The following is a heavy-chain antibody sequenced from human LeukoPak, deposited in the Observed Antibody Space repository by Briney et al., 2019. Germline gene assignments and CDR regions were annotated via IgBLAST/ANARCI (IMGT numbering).Heavy chain of an antibody. J-gene: IGHJ4*02. CDR3: ALRTGDY. Sequence: KPGGSLRLSCAASEFPFSTYWMNWVRQAPGKGLEWVSAISGSGGSTYYADSVKGRFTISRDNAKNLLYLQMNSLRAEDTAVYYCALRTGDYWGQGTLVTVSS. D-gene: IGHD5-12*01. CDR2: ISGSGGST. CDR1: EFPFSTYW. V-gene: IGHV3-21*01.